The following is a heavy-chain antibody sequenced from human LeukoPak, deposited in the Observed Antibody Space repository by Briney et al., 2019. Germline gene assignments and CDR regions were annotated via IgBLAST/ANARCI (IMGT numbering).Heavy chain of an antibody. D-gene: IGHD1-1*01. V-gene: IGHV4-39*02. Sequence: SETLSLTCTVSGGSVSSSYYWGWILQPPGKGLEWIVSICSGGNICSNPSLESRVTISVDSSRSHFFLQLTSVTAADTAVYFCARDGPWKSDYWGQGTLVTVSS. J-gene: IGHJ4*02. CDR1: GGSVSSSYY. CDR2: ICSGGNI. CDR3: ARDGPWKSDY.